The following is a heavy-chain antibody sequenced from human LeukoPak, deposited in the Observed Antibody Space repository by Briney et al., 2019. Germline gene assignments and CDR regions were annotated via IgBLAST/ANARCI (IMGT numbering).Heavy chain of an antibody. CDR2: IYYSGST. Sequence: PSETLSLTCTVSGGSISSSSYYWGWIRQPPGKGLEWIGSIYYSGSTYYNPSLKSRVTISVDTSKNQFSLKLSSVTAADTAVYYCARRGDYYGSSGYYYVSSIFDYWGQGTLVTVSS. CDR3: ARRGDYYGSSGYYYVSSIFDY. J-gene: IGHJ4*02. CDR1: GGSISSSSYY. D-gene: IGHD3-22*01. V-gene: IGHV4-39*01.